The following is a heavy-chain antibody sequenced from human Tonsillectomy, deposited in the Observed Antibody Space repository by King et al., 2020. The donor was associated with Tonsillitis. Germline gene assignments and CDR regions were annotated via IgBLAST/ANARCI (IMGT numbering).Heavy chain of an antibody. CDR2: ISSSGSTI. CDR1: GFTFSSYE. D-gene: IGHD5-18*01. Sequence: VQLVESGGGLVQPGGSLRLSCAASGFTFSSYEMNWVRQAPGKGLEWGSYISSSGSTIYYADSVKGRFTISRDNAKNSLYLQMNSLRAEDTAVYYCAREIYSYGYDSNFDYWGQGTLVTVSS. J-gene: IGHJ4*02. V-gene: IGHV3-48*03. CDR3: AREIYSYGYDSNFDY.